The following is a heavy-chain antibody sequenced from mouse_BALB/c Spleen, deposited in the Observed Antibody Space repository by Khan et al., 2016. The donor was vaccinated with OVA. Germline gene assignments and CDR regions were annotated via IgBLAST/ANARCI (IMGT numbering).Heavy chain of an antibody. CDR2: IWGGGNT. Sequence: VKLMESGPGLVAPSQSLSITCTVSGFSLNDYGVSWIRQPPGKGLEWLGVIWGGGNTYYNSALKSRLSISKDNSKSQVFLKMSSLQTYDTAMYYCAKCVWSYYFSLDYWGQGTSVTVSS. J-gene: IGHJ4*01. CDR1: GFSLNDYG. CDR3: AKCVWSYYFSLDY. V-gene: IGHV2-6-5*01.